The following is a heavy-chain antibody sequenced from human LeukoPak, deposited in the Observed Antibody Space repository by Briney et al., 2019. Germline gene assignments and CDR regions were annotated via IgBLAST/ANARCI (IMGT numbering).Heavy chain of an antibody. D-gene: IGHD3-3*01. CDR3: AGVRRWGTIFGVVDY. V-gene: IGHV1-2*02. Sequence: ASVKVSCKASGYTFTGYYMHWVRQAPGQGLEWMGWINPNSGGTNYAQKFQGRVTMTTDTSISTAYMELSRLRSDETAVYYCAGVRRWGTIFGVVDYWGQGTLVTVSS. CDR1: GYTFTGYY. J-gene: IGHJ4*02. CDR2: INPNSGGT.